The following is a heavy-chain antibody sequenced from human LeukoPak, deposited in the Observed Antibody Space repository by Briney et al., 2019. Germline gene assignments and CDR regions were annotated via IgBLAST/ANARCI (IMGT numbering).Heavy chain of an antibody. V-gene: IGHV4-61*05. CDR2: IYYNGRT. CDR1: GGSISSSSYY. J-gene: IGHJ5*02. D-gene: IGHD6-13*01. Sequence: SETLSLTCTVSGGSISSSSYYWGWIRQPPGKGLEWIGHIYYNGRTRYNPSLRSRVTISIDTSKTQFSLRLSSVTAADTAVYYCAKDVPIPSAGSWFDPWGQGTLVTVSS. CDR3: AKDVPIPSAGSWFDP.